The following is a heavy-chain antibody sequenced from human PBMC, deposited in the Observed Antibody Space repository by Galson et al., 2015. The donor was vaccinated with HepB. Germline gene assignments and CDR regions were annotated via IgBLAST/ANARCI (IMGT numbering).Heavy chain of an antibody. CDR1: GYTLTELS. V-gene: IGHV1-24*01. Sequence: SVKVSCKVSGYTLTELSMHWVRQAPGKGLEWMGGFDPEDGETIYAQKFQGRVTMTEDTSTDTAYMELSSLRSEDTAVYYCATDRCSGGSCYWYFDLWGRGTLVTVSS. CDR2: FDPEDGET. D-gene: IGHD2-15*01. CDR3: ATDRCSGGSCYWYFDL. J-gene: IGHJ2*01.